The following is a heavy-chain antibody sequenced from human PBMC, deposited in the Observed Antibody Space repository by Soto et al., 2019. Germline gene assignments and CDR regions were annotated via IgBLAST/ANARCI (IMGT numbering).Heavy chain of an antibody. Sequence: SETLSLTCTVSGGSISSYYRSWIRQPPGKGLEWIGYIYYSGSTNYNPSLKSRVTISVDTSKNQFSLKLSSVTAADTAVYYCARTYSSSFDYWGQGTLVTVSS. CDR1: GGSISSYY. J-gene: IGHJ4*02. V-gene: IGHV4-59*08. CDR2: IYYSGST. D-gene: IGHD6-13*01. CDR3: ARTYSSSFDY.